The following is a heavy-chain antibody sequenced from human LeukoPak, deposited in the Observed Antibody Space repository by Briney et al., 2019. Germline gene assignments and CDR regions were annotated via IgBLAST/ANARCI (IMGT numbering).Heavy chain of an antibody. CDR2: ISSSGGTI. CDR3: ARETKAAGMYYFDY. Sequence: GGSLRLSCAASGFTFSDYYMSWIRQAPGKGLEWVSYISSSGGTIYYADSVKGRFTISRDNAKNSLYLQMNSLRAEDTAVYYCARETKAAGMYYFDYWGQGTLVTVSS. D-gene: IGHD6-13*01. J-gene: IGHJ4*02. CDR1: GFTFSDYY. V-gene: IGHV3-11*04.